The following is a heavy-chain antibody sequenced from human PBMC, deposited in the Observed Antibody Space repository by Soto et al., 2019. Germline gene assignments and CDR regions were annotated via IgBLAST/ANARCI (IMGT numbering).Heavy chain of an antibody. D-gene: IGHD2-15*01. J-gene: IGHJ5*02. CDR2: ISAYNGNT. CDR3: ARDGDIVVVVAATNWFDP. V-gene: IGHV1-18*04. CDR1: GYTFTSYG. Sequence: ASVKVSCKASGYTFTSYGISWVRQAPGQGLEWMGWISAYNGNTNYAQKLQGRVTMTTDTSTSTAYMELRSLRSDDTAVYYCARDGDIVVVVAATNWFDPWGQGTRVTVSS.